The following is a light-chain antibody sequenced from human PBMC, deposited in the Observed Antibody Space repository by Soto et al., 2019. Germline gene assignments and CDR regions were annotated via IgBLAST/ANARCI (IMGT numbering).Light chain of an antibody. CDR2: GAS. CDR1: QSVNNN. CDR3: QQYNRWPLT. J-gene: IGKJ4*01. V-gene: IGKV3-15*01. Sequence: ETLMTQSPATLSLSPGERATLSCRASQSVNNNLAWYQQKLCQAPRVLIYGASTRATGTPGSFSGSGSGTEFTLTISSLQSEDFAVYYCQQYNRWPLTFGGGTKVDIK.